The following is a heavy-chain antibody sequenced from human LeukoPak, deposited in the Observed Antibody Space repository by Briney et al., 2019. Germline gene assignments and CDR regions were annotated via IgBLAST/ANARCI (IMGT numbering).Heavy chain of an antibody. D-gene: IGHD6-19*01. Sequence: GESLKISCAASGFTFSDYYMSWIRQAPGKGLEWVSYISSSGSTIYYADSVKGRFTISRDNAKNSLYLQMNSLRAEDTAVYYLAKDPPLPPLAVGGGGGGFDYWGQGTLVTVSS. CDR2: ISSSGSTI. V-gene: IGHV3-11*01. J-gene: IGHJ4*02. CDR1: GFTFSDYY. CDR3: AKDPPLPPLAVGGGGGGFDY.